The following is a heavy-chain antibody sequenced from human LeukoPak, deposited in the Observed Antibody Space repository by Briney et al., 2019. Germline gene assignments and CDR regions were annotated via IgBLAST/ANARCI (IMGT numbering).Heavy chain of an antibody. Sequence: ASVKVSCKASGYTFTSYDINWVRQATGQGLEWMGWMNPNSGNTGYAQKFQGRVTMTRNTSISTVYMELSSLRFEDTAVYYCARSRFSRRITMVRGVIMFDYWGQGTLVTVSS. D-gene: IGHD3-10*01. CDR3: ARSRFSRRITMVRGVIMFDY. V-gene: IGHV1-8*01. CDR2: MNPNSGNT. CDR1: GYTFTSYD. J-gene: IGHJ4*02.